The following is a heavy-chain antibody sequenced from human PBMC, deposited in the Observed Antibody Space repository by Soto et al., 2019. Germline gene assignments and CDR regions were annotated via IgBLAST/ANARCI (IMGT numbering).Heavy chain of an antibody. CDR3: ARSRITMVRGTRAAAGFDY. Sequence: SETLSLTCFVSGDSINNTYWWSWVRQAPEKGLEWIGEIYHTGGRSYMPSLRGRITLSVDTSKNQFSLKLSSVTAADTAVYYCARSRITMVRGTRAAAGFDYWGQGTLVTVS. CDR2: IYHTGGR. D-gene: IGHD3-10*01. V-gene: IGHV4-4*02. CDR1: GDSINNTYW. J-gene: IGHJ4*02.